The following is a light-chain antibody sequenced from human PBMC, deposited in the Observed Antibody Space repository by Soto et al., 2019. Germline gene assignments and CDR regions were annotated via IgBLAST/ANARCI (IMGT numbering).Light chain of an antibody. Sequence: QSALTQPASVSGSPGQSIAISCTGTSSDVGGYNYVSWFQQHPGKAPKLIIYDVGSRPSGVSNRFSGSKSGNTASLTISGLQAEDEADYYCSSYTTSTTYVFGAGTKLTVL. CDR3: SSYTTSTTYV. V-gene: IGLV2-14*03. CDR1: SSDVGGYNY. CDR2: DVG. J-gene: IGLJ1*01.